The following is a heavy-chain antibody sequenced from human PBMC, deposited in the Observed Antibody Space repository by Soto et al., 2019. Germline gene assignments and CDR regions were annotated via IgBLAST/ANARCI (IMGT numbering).Heavy chain of an antibody. D-gene: IGHD1-26*01. CDR3: ARGDRGAFDL. J-gene: IGHJ3*01. CDR1: GFTFSYYS. Sequence: EVQLVESGGGLVRPGGSLRLSCAASGFTFSYYSMHWVRQAPGKGLVWVSRIHSDGSSTTYADFVKGRFIISRDNARNTVDLQMNSVRVEDTAVYYCARGDRGAFDLGGQGTVVTVSS. CDR2: IHSDGSST. V-gene: IGHV3-74*03.